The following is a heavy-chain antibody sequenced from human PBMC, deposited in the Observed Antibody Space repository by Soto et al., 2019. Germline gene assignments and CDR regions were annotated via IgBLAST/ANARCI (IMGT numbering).Heavy chain of an antibody. V-gene: IGHV1-2*02. J-gene: IGHJ5*02. CDR3: ARHRSDSSSWLNWFDP. Sequence: ASVKVSCKASGYTFTGYYMHGVRQAPGQGLEWMVWINPNSGGTNYAQKFQGRVTMTRDTSISTAYMELSSVTAADTAVYYCARHRSDSSSWLNWFDPWGQGTLVTVS. D-gene: IGHD6-13*01. CDR2: INPNSGGT. CDR1: GYTFTGYY.